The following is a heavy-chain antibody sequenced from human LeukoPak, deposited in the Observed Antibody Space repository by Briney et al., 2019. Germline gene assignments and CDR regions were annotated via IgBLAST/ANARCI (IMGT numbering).Heavy chain of an antibody. V-gene: IGHV3-64D*06. CDR2: ISSNGGST. D-gene: IGHD2-2*03. CDR1: GFTFSTYA. J-gene: IGHJ4*02. Sequence: GGSLRLSCSASGFTFSTYAMHWVRQAPGKGLEYVSAISSNGGSTYYADSVKGRFTISRDNSKNTLYLQMSSLRAEDTAVYYCVNDGYCIGTSYGAYHFDYWGQGTLVTVSS. CDR3: VNDGYCIGTSYGAYHFDY.